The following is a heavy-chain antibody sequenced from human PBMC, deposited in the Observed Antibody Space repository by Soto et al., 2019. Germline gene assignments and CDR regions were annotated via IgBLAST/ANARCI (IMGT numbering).Heavy chain of an antibody. CDR3: ALYYYDDSIYRFL. D-gene: IGHD3-22*01. CDR1: GYTFTSYA. CDR2: IIPIFGTA. Sequence: SVKVSCKASGYTFTSYAISWVRQAPGQGLEWMGGIIPIFGTANYAQKFQGRVTITADESTSTAYMELSSLRSEDTAVYYCALYYYDDSIYRFLWGQGTLVTVSS. V-gene: IGHV1-69*13. J-gene: IGHJ4*02.